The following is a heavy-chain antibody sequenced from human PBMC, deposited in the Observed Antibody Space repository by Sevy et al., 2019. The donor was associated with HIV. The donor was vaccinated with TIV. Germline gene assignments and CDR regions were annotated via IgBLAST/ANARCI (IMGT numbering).Heavy chain of an antibody. D-gene: IGHD3-22*01. CDR3: AKVDSSGYYSVSGFDY. Sequence: GSLRLSCAASGFTFSSYAMSWVRQAPGKGLEWVSAISGSGGSTYYAGSVKGRFTISRDNSKNTLYLQMNSLRAEDTAVYYCAKVDSSGYYSVSGFDYWGQGTLVTVSS. CDR2: ISGSGGST. CDR1: GFTFSSYA. V-gene: IGHV3-23*01. J-gene: IGHJ4*02.